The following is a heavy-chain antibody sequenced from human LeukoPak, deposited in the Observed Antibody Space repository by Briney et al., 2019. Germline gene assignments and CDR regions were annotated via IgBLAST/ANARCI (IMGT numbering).Heavy chain of an antibody. CDR1: GFTFSSYW. V-gene: IGHV3-7*03. D-gene: IGHD3-10*01. J-gene: IGHJ3*02. CDR3: ARGSGSSHDAFDI. Sequence: GGSLRLSCAASGFTFSSYWMSWVRQAPGKGLEWVANIKQDGSEKYYVDSVKGRFTISRDNAKNSLYLQMNSLRAEDTAVYYCARGSGSSHDAFDIWGQGTMVTVSS. CDR2: IKQDGSEK.